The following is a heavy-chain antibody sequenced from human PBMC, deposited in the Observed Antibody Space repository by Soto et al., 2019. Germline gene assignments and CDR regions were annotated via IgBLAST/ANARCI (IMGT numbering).Heavy chain of an antibody. CDR2: LTDDGKEK. Sequence: QVHLVESGGGVVQPGTSLRLSCVASGFTFSKYGMHWVRQAPGKGLEWVAILTDDGKEKYYADSVKGRFIISRDNSNNTLFLQMNTLSAEDTAVYYCAKVRFALKYYYGLDVWGQWTTGSVSS. CDR1: GFTFSKYG. CDR3: AKVRFALKYYYGLDV. D-gene: IGHD3-16*01. J-gene: IGHJ6*02. V-gene: IGHV3-30*18.